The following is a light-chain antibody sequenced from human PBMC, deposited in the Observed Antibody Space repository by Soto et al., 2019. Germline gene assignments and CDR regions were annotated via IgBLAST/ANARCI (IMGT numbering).Light chain of an antibody. CDR3: QSADSSGTYV. CDR1: ALPKQY. J-gene: IGLJ1*01. CDR2: KDS. Sequence: SYGLTQPPSVSGAPGQTARITCSGDALPKQYAYWYQQKPGQAPVLVIYKDSERPSGIPERFSGSSSGTTVTLTISGVQAEDEADYYCQSADSSGTYVFGTGTKV. V-gene: IGLV3-25*02.